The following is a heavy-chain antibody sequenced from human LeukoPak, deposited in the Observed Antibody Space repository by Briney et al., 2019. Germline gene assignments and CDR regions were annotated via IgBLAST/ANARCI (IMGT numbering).Heavy chain of an antibody. Sequence: SVKVSCKASGGTFSSYAISWVRQAPGQGLEWMGGIIPIFGTANYAQTFQGRVTITADESTSTAYMELSSLRCEDTAVYYCARGGNSYGYVWRGDYWGQGTLVTVSS. D-gene: IGHD5-18*01. V-gene: IGHV1-69*13. CDR2: IIPIFGTA. CDR3: ARGGNSYGYVWRGDY. CDR1: GGTFSSYA. J-gene: IGHJ4*02.